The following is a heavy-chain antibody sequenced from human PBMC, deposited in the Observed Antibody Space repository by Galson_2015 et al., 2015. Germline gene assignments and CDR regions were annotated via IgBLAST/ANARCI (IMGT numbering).Heavy chain of an antibody. D-gene: IGHD3-16*01. V-gene: IGHV6-1*01. CDR2: TYYRSKCYN. CDR1: GDSVSSNSAA. J-gene: IGHJ4*02. CDR3: ARLGEAGGGDHDS. Sequence: CAISGDSVSSNSAAWYGMRQSPSRGLEGLGRTYYRSKCYNDYAVSVKSRITINPVKYKNQFSLQLNSGSPEDTTVYYCARLGEAGGGDHDSWGQGSLVTVSS.